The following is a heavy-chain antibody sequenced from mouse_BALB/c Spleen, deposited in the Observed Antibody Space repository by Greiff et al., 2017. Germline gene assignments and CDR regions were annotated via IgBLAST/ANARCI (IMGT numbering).Heavy chain of an antibody. CDR2: ISDGGSYT. V-gene: IGHV5-4*02. CDR3: ARDRTGHGYYFDD. D-gene: IGHD1-1*01. J-gene: IGHJ2*01. Sequence: EVQLVESGGGLVKPGGSLKLSCAASGFTFSDYYMYWVRQTPEKRLEWVATISDGGSYTYYPDSVKGRFTISRDNAKNNPYLQMSSLKSEDTAMYYCARDRTGHGYYFDDWGQGTTLTVSS. CDR1: GFTFSDYY.